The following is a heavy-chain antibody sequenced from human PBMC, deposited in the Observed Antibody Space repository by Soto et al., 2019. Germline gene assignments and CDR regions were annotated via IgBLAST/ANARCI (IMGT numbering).Heavy chain of an antibody. CDR3: ARLAPYYYDSSGYFDY. Sequence: QLQLQESGPGLVKPSETLSLTCTVSGGSISSSSYYWGWIRQPPGKGLEWIGRIYYSGSTYYNPSLTTLVTISVDTSKNRFSLKLRSVTAADTAVYYCARLAPYYYDSSGYFDYWGQGTLVTVSS. CDR2: IYYSGST. V-gene: IGHV4-39*01. J-gene: IGHJ4*02. CDR1: GGSISSSSYY. D-gene: IGHD3-22*01.